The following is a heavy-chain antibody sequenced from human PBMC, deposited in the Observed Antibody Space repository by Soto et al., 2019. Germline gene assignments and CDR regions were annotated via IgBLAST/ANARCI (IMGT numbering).Heavy chain of an antibody. Sequence: GALRLSCAASGFTFSSYGMHWVRQAPGKGLEWVAVISYDGSNKYYADSVKGRFTISRDNSKNTLYLQMNSLRAEDTAVYYCAKGAYCSSNSCHPGFGYYYGMDVWGQGTTVTVSS. V-gene: IGHV3-30*18. CDR1: GFTFSSYG. CDR2: ISYDGSNK. J-gene: IGHJ6*02. CDR3: AKGAYCSSNSCHPGFGYYYGMDV. D-gene: IGHD2-2*01.